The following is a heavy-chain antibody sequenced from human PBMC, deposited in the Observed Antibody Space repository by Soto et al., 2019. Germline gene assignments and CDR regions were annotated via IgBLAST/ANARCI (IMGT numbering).Heavy chain of an antibody. CDR3: ARGGPYSSSWYFDY. CDR2: INHSGST. Sequence: SETLSLTCAVYGGSFSGYYWSWIRQPPGKGLEWIGEINHSGSTNYNPSLKSRVTISVDTSKNQFSLKLSSVTAADTTVYYCARGGPYSSSWYFDYWGQGTLVTVSS. V-gene: IGHV4-34*01. D-gene: IGHD6-13*01. CDR1: GGSFSGYY. J-gene: IGHJ4*02.